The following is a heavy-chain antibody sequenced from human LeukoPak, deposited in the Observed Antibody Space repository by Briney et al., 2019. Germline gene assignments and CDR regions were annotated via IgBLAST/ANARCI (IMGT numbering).Heavy chain of an antibody. D-gene: IGHD2-8*02. CDR3: AKPRTTGLGWAQFDY. J-gene: IGHJ4*02. Sequence: GGSLRLSCAASGFTFSSFAMTWVRQAPGKGLEWVSGFDGNGPNTYYADSVKGRWTISRDNSRNTLYLEMNGLRPEDTAIYYCAKPRTTGLGWAQFDYWGQGSLVTVSS. CDR2: FDGNGPNT. CDR1: GFTFSSFA. V-gene: IGHV3-23*01.